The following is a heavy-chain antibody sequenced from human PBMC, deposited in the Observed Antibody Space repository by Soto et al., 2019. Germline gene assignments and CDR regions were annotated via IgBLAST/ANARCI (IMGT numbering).Heavy chain of an antibody. CDR2: INSDGSST. D-gene: IGHD7-27*01. Sequence: GGSLRLSCAASGFTFSSYWMHWVRQAPGKGLVWVSRINSDGSSTSYADSVKGRFTISRDNAKNTLYLQMNSLRAEDTAVYYCAREYITGDDAFDIWGQGTMVTVSS. CDR3: AREYITGDDAFDI. V-gene: IGHV3-74*01. J-gene: IGHJ3*02. CDR1: GFTFSSYW.